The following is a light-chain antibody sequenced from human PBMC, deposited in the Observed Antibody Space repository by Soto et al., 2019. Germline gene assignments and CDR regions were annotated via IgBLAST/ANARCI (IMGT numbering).Light chain of an antibody. Sequence: SYELTQPPSVSVAPGQTARITCGGDNIGRKSVHWYQQKPGQAPVLVLYDDRDRPSGIPERFSGSNSGNTATLTISRVEAGDEADYYCQVWDTRSDHYVFGTGTKVTVL. CDR2: DDR. CDR1: NIGRKS. CDR3: QVWDTRSDHYV. J-gene: IGLJ1*01. V-gene: IGLV3-21*02.